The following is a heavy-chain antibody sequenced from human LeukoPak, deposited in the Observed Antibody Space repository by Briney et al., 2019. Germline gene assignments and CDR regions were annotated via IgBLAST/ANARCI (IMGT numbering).Heavy chain of an antibody. D-gene: IGHD4-11*01. CDR3: ARGRYFPDDYSNYMN. CDR1: GYTFTGYY. CDR2: INPNSGGT. Sequence: ASVMVSSKASGYTFTGYYMHWVRQAPGQGLEWMGWINPNSGGTNYAQKFQGRVTMTTDTSISAAYMELSRLRSDDAAVYSCARGRYFPDDYSNYMNWGQGTLATVSS. V-gene: IGHV1-2*02. J-gene: IGHJ4*02.